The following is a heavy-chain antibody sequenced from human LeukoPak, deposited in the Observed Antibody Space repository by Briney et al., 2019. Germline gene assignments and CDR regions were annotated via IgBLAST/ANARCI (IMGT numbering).Heavy chain of an antibody. Sequence: SETLSLTCTVSGGSISNYYWNWIRQPPGKGLEWIGYIYYTGNTNYNPSLKSRVTISVDTSKNQFSLKLSSVTAADTAVYYCARVRTHRVYSSGWLDVFDIWGQGTLVTVSS. CDR3: ARVRTHRVYSSGWLDVFDI. CDR2: IYYTGNT. V-gene: IGHV4-59*01. CDR1: GGSISNYY. J-gene: IGHJ3*02. D-gene: IGHD6-19*01.